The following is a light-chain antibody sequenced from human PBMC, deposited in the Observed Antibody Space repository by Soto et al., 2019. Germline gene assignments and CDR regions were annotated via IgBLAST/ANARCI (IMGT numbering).Light chain of an antibody. CDR3: QQYDNLRLT. V-gene: IGKV1-33*01. CDR2: DVS. CDR1: QDINNY. Sequence: DIQMTQSPSSLSASVGDRVTITCQSSQDINNYLNWYQQKPGKAPKLLIYDVSNLKTGVPSRFSGSESGTDFTFTISSLQTEDIATYYCQQYDNLRLTFGGGTKVEIE. J-gene: IGKJ4*01.